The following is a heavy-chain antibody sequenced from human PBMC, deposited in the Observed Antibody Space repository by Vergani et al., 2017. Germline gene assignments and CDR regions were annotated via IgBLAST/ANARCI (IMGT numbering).Heavy chain of an antibody. D-gene: IGHD5-18*01. CDR2: IYSGGNK. CDR1: GFTVSSNY. Sequence: EVQLVESGGGLIQPGGSLRLSCAASGFTVSSNYMSWVRQAPGKGLEWVSVIYSGGNKYYADSVTGRFTISRDNSKNTLYLQINSLRDEDTAVYYCARGFRYSYGIYYYYGMDVWGQGTTVTVSS. J-gene: IGHJ6*02. CDR3: ARGFRYSYGIYYYYGMDV. V-gene: IGHV3-53*01.